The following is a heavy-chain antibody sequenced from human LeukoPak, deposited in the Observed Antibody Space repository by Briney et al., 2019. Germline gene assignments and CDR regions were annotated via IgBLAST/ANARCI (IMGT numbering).Heavy chain of an antibody. J-gene: IGHJ4*02. CDR2: ISSSSSYI. CDR3: ARVGNSGSYYSPFDY. Sequence: GGSLRLSCAASGFTFSSYSMNWVRQAPGKGLEWVSSISSSSSYIYYVDSVKGRFTISRDNAKNSLYLQMNSLRAEDTAVYYCARVGNSGSYYSPFDYWGQGTLVTVSS. D-gene: IGHD1-26*01. CDR1: GFTFSSYS. V-gene: IGHV3-21*01.